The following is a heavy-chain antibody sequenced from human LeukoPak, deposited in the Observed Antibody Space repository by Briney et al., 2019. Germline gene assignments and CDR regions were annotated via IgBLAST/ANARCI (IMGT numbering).Heavy chain of an antibody. V-gene: IGHV4-4*02. D-gene: IGHD3-3*01. CDR3: ARDAGLGFLEWFSPSYYYYMDV. CDR2: IHHSGST. J-gene: IGHJ6*03. Sequence: PSETLSLTCAVSGDSFSNTNWWTWVRQPPGKGLEWIGEIHHSGSTNYNPSLKSRVTISIDKSKKQFSLKLSSVTAADTAVYYCARDAGLGFLEWFSPSYYYYMDVWGKGTTVTVSS. CDR1: GDSFSNTNW.